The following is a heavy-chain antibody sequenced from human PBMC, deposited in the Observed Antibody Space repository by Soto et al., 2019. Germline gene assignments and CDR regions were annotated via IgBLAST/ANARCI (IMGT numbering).Heavy chain of an antibody. CDR3: ARGLKFTTPLVRGVNPYYYYYMDV. CDR1: GYTFSSYG. Sequence: QVQLVQSGAEVKKPGASVKVSCKASGYTFSSYGINWVRQATGQGLEWMGWMNPNSGDTNYPQKFQGRVTMTRNTSIATAYMELSSLRSEDTAVYYCARGLKFTTPLVRGVNPYYYYYMDVWGEGTTVTVSS. D-gene: IGHD3-10*01. V-gene: IGHV1-8*01. J-gene: IGHJ6*03. CDR2: MNPNSGDT.